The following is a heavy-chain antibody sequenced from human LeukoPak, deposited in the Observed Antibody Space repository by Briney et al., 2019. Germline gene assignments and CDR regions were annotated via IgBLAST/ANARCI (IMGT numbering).Heavy chain of an antibody. CDR2: IYHSGST. D-gene: IGHD6-13*01. V-gene: IGHV4-38-2*02. Sequence: SETLSLTCTVPGYSISSGYYWGWIRQPPGKGLEWIGSIYHSGSTYYNPSLKSRVTISVDTSKNQFSLKLSSVTAADTAVYYCARVMYSGDAFDIWGQGTMVTVSS. J-gene: IGHJ3*02. CDR3: ARVMYSGDAFDI. CDR1: GYSISSGYY.